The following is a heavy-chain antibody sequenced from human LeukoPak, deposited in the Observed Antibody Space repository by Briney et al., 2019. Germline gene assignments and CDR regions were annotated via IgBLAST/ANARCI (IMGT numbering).Heavy chain of an antibody. CDR3: ARARYCTNGVCYPGPFDY. CDR2: IIPIFGTA. J-gene: IGHJ4*02. Sequence: ASVKVSCKASGCTFSSYAISWVRQAPGQGLEWMGGIIPIFGTANYAQKFQGRVTITADESTSTAYMELSSLRSEDTAVYYCARARYCTNGVCYPGPFDYWGQGTLVTVSS. D-gene: IGHD2-8*01. V-gene: IGHV1-69*13. CDR1: GCTFSSYA.